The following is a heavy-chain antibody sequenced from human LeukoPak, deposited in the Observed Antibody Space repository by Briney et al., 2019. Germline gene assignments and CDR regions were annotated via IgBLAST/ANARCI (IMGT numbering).Heavy chain of an antibody. Sequence: SETLSLTCTVSGGSISSSYWSWIRQPPGKGLEWIGYISYSGSTNCNPSLRSRVTIPVDTSKNQFSLKLTSVTAADTAVYYCARGRSGGLVTLDYWGQGTLVTVSS. CDR1: GGSISSSY. V-gene: IGHV4-59*01. CDR2: ISYSGST. J-gene: IGHJ4*02. D-gene: IGHD2-21*02. CDR3: ARGRSGGLVTLDY.